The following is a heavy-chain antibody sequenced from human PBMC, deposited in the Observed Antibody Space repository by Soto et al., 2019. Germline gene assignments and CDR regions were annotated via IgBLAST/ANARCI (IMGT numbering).Heavy chain of an antibody. D-gene: IGHD5-18*01. V-gene: IGHV1-18*01. CDR1: DKTFLSYG. J-gene: IGHJ4*02. CDR3: ATQIDTVMVFRD. Sequence: QVQLVQSGAEVKKPGASVKVSCKASDKTFLSYGISWVRQGPGQGLAWMGWISPYNGNTNYAQKLQGRVTMTTDTSTSTVYMELRSLRSDDTAVYYCATQIDTVMVFRDWGQGTLVTVSS. CDR2: ISPYNGNT.